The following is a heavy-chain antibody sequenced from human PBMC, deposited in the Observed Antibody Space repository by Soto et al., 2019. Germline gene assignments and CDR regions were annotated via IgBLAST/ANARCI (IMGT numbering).Heavy chain of an antibody. V-gene: IGHV1-2*02. CDR2: INPATGAA. CDR3: ARGGGVGVAGSAAFDI. Sequence: QLHLVQSGAVVKKPGASVTVSCSASGYPVTAYYMHWVRQAPGRGLEWMGGINPATGAAKYTQTFQGRVTMTRDTSTSTVFMELSGLTSGDTAVFYCARGGGVGVAGSAAFDIWGQGTLVTVSS. CDR1: GYPVTAYY. J-gene: IGHJ3*02. D-gene: IGHD3-3*01.